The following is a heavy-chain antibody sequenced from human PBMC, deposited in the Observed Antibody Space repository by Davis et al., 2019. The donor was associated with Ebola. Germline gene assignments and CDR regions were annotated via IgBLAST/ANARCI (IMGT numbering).Heavy chain of an antibody. Sequence: GESLKISCAASGFTVSSNYMSWVRQAPGKGPEWVSVIHSGGSTYYADSVKGRFTISRDNSKNTLYLQMNSLRAEDTAVYYCARDITLRGPFDPWGQGTLVTVSS. D-gene: IGHD3-10*01. CDR3: ARDITLRGPFDP. J-gene: IGHJ5*02. CDR1: GFTVSSNY. V-gene: IGHV3-66*01. CDR2: IHSGGST.